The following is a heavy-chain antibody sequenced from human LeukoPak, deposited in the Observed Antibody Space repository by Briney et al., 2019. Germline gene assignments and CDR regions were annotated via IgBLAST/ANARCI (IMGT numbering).Heavy chain of an antibody. J-gene: IGHJ6*03. CDR3: ARGEYGGAGDYYYYYYMDV. CDR1: GYTFTSYD. Sequence: ASVKVSCKASGYTFTSYDINWVRQATGQGLEWMGWMNPNSGNTGYAQKFQGRVTMTGSTSISTAYMELSSLRSEDTAVYYCARGEYGGAGDYYYYYYMDVWGKGTTVTVSS. CDR2: MNPNSGNT. D-gene: IGHD4-23*01. V-gene: IGHV1-8*01.